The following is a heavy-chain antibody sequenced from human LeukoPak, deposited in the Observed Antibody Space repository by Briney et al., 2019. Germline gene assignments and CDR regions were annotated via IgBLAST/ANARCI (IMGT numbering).Heavy chain of an antibody. Sequence: PSETLPLTCTVSGGSISSYYWSWIRQPPGKGLEWIGYIYYSGSTYYNPSLKSRVTISVDTSKNQFSLKLSSVTAADTAVYYCARVHQATTNYFDYWGQGTLVTVSS. D-gene: IGHD1-26*01. CDR3: ARVHQATTNYFDY. CDR1: GGSISSYY. CDR2: IYYSGST. J-gene: IGHJ4*02. V-gene: IGHV4-59*12.